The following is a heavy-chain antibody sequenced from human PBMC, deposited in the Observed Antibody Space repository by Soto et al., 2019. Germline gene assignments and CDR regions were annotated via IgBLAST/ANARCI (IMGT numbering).Heavy chain of an antibody. J-gene: IGHJ4*01. CDR1: GDSITNNY. D-gene: IGHD1-26*01. Sequence: SETLSLTCTVSGDSITNNYWSWIRQPAGKGLEWIGRIYSSGSTNYNPSLKSRVTMSVDKSKNKFSLKLGSVTAADTAVYYCARDSGSYYLGPYWGRGTLVTVTS. CDR3: ARDSGSYYLGPY. CDR2: IYSSGST. V-gene: IGHV4-4*07.